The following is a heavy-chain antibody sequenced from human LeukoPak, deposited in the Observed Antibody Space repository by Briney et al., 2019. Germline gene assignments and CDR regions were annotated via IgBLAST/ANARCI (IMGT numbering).Heavy chain of an antibody. Sequence: PGGSLRLSCAAPGFTFSSYSMNWVRQAPGKGLEWVSSISSSSSYIYYADSVKGRFTISRDNAKNSLYLQMNSLRAEDTAVYYCARDRWEPLRYWYFDLWGRGTLVTVSS. V-gene: IGHV3-21*01. J-gene: IGHJ2*01. CDR2: ISSSSSYI. CDR1: GFTFSSYS. CDR3: ARDRWEPLRYWYFDL. D-gene: IGHD1-26*01.